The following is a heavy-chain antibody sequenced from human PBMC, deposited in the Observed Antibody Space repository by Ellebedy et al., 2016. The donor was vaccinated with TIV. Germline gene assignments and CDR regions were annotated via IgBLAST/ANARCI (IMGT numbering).Heavy chain of an antibody. CDR1: GFTFNSFW. J-gene: IGHJ2*01. CDR2: IKQDGGEK. Sequence: GGSLRLXXAASGFTFNSFWMSWVRQAPGKGLEWVANIKQDGGEKYYVDSVKGRFNISRDNAQNSLYLQMNSLRAEDTAVYYCARRYFDLWGRGTLVTVSS. V-gene: IGHV3-7*01. CDR3: ARRYFDL.